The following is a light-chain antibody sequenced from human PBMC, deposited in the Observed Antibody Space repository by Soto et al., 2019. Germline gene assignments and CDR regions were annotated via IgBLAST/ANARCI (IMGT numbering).Light chain of an antibody. CDR2: GAS. V-gene: IGKV3-20*01. J-gene: IGKJ5*01. CDR3: HQYGSSPIN. CDR1: QTISSDY. Sequence: EIVLTQSPGTLSLSPGIRATLSCRASQTISSDYLAWYQQRPGQPPRLHIYGASSRATGIPDRFSGGESRTDPTLTLRGLEAEDSAVYYCHQYGSSPINFGQGTLLEIK.